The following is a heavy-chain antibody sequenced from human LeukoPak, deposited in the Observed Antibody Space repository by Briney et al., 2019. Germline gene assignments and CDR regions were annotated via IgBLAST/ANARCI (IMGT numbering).Heavy chain of an antibody. Sequence: SETLSLTCTVSGGSISSGGYYWSWIRQHPGKGLEWIGYIYYSGSTYYHPSLKSRVTISVDTSKNQFSLKLSSVTAADTAVYYCARDIVDTAMAVDAFDIWGQGTMVTVSS. D-gene: IGHD5-18*01. V-gene: IGHV4-31*03. CDR3: ARDIVDTAMAVDAFDI. CDR2: IYYSGST. CDR1: GGSISSGGYY. J-gene: IGHJ3*02.